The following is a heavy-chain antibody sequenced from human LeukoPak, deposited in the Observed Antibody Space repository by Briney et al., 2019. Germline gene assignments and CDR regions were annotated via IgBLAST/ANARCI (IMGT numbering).Heavy chain of an antibody. Sequence: ASVKVSCKASGYTFTSYGISWVRQAPGQGLEWMGWISAHNGNTNYAQKLQGRVTMTTDTSTSTAYMELRSLRSDDTAVYYCARDSIAARPYYYYGMDVWGQGTTVTVSS. CDR1: GYTFTSYG. CDR3: ARDSIAARPYYYYGMDV. V-gene: IGHV1-18*01. CDR2: ISAHNGNT. D-gene: IGHD6-6*01. J-gene: IGHJ6*02.